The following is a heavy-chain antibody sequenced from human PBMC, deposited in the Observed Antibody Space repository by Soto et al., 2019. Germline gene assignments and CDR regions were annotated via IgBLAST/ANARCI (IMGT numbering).Heavy chain of an antibody. CDR2: IWYDGSYK. Sequence: QVQLVESGGGVVQPGRSLRLSCAASGFTFSTYGIHWVRQAPGKGLEWVSVIWYDGSYKFYADSVKGRFTISRDNSKNPLFLQMNGVRAEDTAVYYCARARYYDCSGYSSAFDYWGQGTLVTVSS. J-gene: IGHJ4*02. CDR1: GFTFSTYG. CDR3: ARARYYDCSGYSSAFDY. D-gene: IGHD3-22*01. V-gene: IGHV3-33*01.